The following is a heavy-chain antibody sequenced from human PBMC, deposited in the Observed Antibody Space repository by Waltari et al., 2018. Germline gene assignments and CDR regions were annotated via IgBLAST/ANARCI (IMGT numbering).Heavy chain of an antibody. Sequence: EVQVVASGGGFIQTGESLRLSCVASGVPIGGTAMDWVRQSPGKGMQWIGRVRSKHNNFATAYAESMRGRSMVSRNASMNTAYLQIDNVTPDDTAVYYCTTGIVELESERAAFWGRGVLVTVTS. D-gene: IGHD1-1*01. J-gene: IGHJ4*02. CDR1: GVPIGGTA. CDR2: VRSKHNNFAT. V-gene: IGHV3-73*01. CDR3: TTGIVELESERAAF.